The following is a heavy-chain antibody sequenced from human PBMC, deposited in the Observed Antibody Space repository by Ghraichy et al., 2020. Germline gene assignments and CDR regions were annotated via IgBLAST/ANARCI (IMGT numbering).Heavy chain of an antibody. CDR1: GGSISSYY. CDR3: ARRVPVGATHYGMDV. V-gene: IGHV4-59*01. J-gene: IGHJ6*02. Sequence: SETLSLTCTVSGGSISSYYWSWIRQPPGKGLEWIGYIYYSGSTNYNPSLKSRVTISVDTSKNQFSLKLSSVTAADTAVYYCARRVPVGATHYGMDVWGQGTTVTVSS. D-gene: IGHD1-26*01. CDR2: IYYSGST.